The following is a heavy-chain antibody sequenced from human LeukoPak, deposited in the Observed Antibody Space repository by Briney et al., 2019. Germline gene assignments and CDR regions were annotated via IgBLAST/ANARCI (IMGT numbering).Heavy chain of an antibody. Sequence: GGSLRLSCAASGFTLSNHAMIWVRQAPGKGLEWVSSISGSGAMTYYADSVKGRFTISRDNAMDTLYLQMNSLRADDTAVYYCVKDRVDGSGSQFDSWGQGSLVIVSS. V-gene: IGHV3-23*01. J-gene: IGHJ4*02. CDR1: GFTLSNHA. CDR3: VKDRVDGSGSQFDS. D-gene: IGHD3-10*01. CDR2: ISGSGAMT.